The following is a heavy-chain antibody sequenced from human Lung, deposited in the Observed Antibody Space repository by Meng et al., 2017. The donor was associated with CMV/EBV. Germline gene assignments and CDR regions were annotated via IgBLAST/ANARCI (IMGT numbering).Heavy chain of an antibody. J-gene: IGHJ2*01. CDR3: ARARNDYKINWYFDL. Sequence: GGSLRLXXAASGFTFSSYRMSWVRQAPGKGLEWVANIKQDGSANYYEDSVKGRFTISGDNAKNSLYLQMNRLRAEDTAVYYCARARNDYKINWYFDLWGRGTXVTVSS. V-gene: IGHV3-7*01. CDR2: IKQDGSAN. CDR1: GFTFSSYR. D-gene: IGHD4-11*01.